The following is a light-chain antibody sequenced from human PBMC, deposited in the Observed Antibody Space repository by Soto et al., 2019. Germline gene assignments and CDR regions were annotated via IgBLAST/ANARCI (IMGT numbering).Light chain of an antibody. Sequence: EIVMTQSPATLSLSPGQRATLSCRASQSVSSKLALYQQKPGQAPRLLIYGASTRATGIPARFSGSGSGTEFTLTISSLQSEDFAVYYCQSRLTFGGGTKVDI. CDR3: QSRLT. V-gene: IGKV3-15*01. J-gene: IGKJ4*01. CDR1: QSVSSK. CDR2: GAS.